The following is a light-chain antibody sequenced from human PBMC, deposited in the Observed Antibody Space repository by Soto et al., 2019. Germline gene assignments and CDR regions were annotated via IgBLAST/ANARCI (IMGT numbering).Light chain of an antibody. CDR2: SNN. CDR1: SSHIGSNT. J-gene: IGLJ3*02. Sequence: QSVLTQPPSASGTPGQRVTISCSGSSSHIGSNTVNWYQQLPGTAPKLLIYSNNQRPSGGPDRFSGSSSGSSASRAISGLQSEAEADYYCAAWDDSLNGRWVFGGGTKLTVL. V-gene: IGLV1-44*01. CDR3: AAWDDSLNGRWV.